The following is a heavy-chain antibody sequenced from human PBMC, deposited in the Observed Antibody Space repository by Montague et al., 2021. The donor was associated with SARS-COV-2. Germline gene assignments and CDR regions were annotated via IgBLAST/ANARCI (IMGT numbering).Heavy chain of an antibody. CDR2: IYYSGST. J-gene: IGHJ6*02. Sequence: TLSLTCTVSAGSISSGGYYWSWIRHHPGKGLVWIGYIYYSGSTNYNLSLKSRLTISVDTSKNQFSLKLSSVTASDTAVYYCARGEGVMVYVYGMDVWGQGTTVAVSS. V-gene: IGHV4-31*03. CDR1: AGSISSGGYY. CDR3: ARGEGVMVYVYGMDV. D-gene: IGHD2-8*01.